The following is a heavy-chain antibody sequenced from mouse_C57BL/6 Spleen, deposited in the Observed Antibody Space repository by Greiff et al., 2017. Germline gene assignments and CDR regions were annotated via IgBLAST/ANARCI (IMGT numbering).Heavy chain of an antibody. Sequence: VQLQESGAELVKPGASVKISCKASGYAFSSYWMNWVKQRPGKGLEWIGQIYPGDGDTNYNGKFKGKSTLTADKSSSTAYMQLSNLTSEDSAVYFCARPLYDYDGEVAYSGQGTLVTVSA. CDR2: IYPGDGDT. CDR3: ARPLYDYDGEVAY. D-gene: IGHD2-4*01. V-gene: IGHV1-80*01. CDR1: GYAFSSYW. J-gene: IGHJ3*01.